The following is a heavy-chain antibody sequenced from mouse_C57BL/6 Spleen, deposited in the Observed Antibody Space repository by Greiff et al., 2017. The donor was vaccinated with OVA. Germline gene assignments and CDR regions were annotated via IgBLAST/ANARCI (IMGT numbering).Heavy chain of an antibody. CDR1: GYTFTGYW. CDR2: ILPGRGST. J-gene: IGHJ3*01. V-gene: IGHV1-9*01. CDR3: ARPLRLGRGGFAY. Sequence: VQLQQSGAELMKPGASVKLSCKATGYTFTGYWIEWVKQRPGHGLEWIGEILPGRGSTNYNEKFKGKATFTADTSSNTAYMQLSSMTTEDSAIYYCARPLRLGRGGFAYWGQGTLVTVSA. D-gene: IGHD1-2*01.